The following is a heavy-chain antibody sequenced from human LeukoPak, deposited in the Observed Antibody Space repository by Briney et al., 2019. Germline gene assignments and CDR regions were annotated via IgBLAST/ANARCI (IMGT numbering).Heavy chain of an antibody. V-gene: IGHV5-51*01. Sequence: GESLKISCKGSGYSFTIYWIGWVRQLPGKGLEWMGIIYPGDSDTRYSPSFQGQVTISADKSISTAYLQWSSLKASDTAMYYCARTRKNPYYDFWSGYPHFGYWYGMDVWGQGTTVTVSS. CDR1: GYSFTIYW. CDR3: ARTRKNPYYDFWSGYPHFGYWYGMDV. J-gene: IGHJ6*02. D-gene: IGHD3-3*01. CDR2: IYPGDSDT.